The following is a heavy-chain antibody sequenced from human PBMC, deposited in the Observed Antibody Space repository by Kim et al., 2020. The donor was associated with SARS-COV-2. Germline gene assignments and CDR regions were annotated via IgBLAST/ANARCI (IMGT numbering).Heavy chain of an antibody. CDR3: ATASGSTSHFDY. D-gene: IGHD2-2*01. Sequence: SETLSLTCAVYGGSFSGYYWSWIRQPPGKGLEWIGEINHSGSTNYNPSLKSRVTISVDTSKNQFSLKLSSVTAADTAVYYCATASGSTSHFDYWGQGTLVTVSS. CDR2: INHSGST. J-gene: IGHJ4*02. CDR1: GGSFSGYY. V-gene: IGHV4-34*01.